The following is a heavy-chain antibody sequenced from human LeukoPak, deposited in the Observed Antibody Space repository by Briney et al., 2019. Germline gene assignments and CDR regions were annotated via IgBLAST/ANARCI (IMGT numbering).Heavy chain of an antibody. CDR2: LSYSGTS. J-gene: IGHJ2*01. V-gene: IGHV4-59*08. CDR3: ARMQGPRYFDL. CDR1: GGSITSNY. Sequence: SETLSLTCTVSGGSITSNYWSWIRQPPGKGLEWIGFLSYSGTSNYNPSLKSRVTISLDTSKNQLSLELSSVTAADTAVYYCARMQGPRYFDLWGRGTLVTVSS.